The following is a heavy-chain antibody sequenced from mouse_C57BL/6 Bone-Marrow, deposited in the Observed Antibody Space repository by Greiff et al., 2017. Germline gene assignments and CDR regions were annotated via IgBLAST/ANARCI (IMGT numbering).Heavy chain of an antibody. CDR3: ARKGTGFYDYDGFAY. CDR1: GYAFSSSW. CDR2: IYPGDGDT. Sequence: VQLQQSGPELVKPGASVKISCKASGYAFSSSWMNWVKQRPGTGLEWIGRIYPGDGDTNYNGKFKGKATLTADKSSSTAYMQLSSLTSEDSAVYFCARKGTGFYDYDGFAYWGQGTLVTVSA. D-gene: IGHD2-4*01. J-gene: IGHJ3*01. V-gene: IGHV1-82*01.